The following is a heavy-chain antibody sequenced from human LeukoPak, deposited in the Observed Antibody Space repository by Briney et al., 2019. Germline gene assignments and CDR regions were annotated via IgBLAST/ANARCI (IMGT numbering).Heavy chain of an antibody. Sequence: GGSLRLSCAASGFTVSSNYMSWVRQAPGKGLEWVSYISSSGSTIYYADSVKGRFTISRDNAKNSLYLQMNSLRAEDTAVYYCARTLDYVDYWGQGTLVTVSS. J-gene: IGHJ4*02. V-gene: IGHV3-11*01. D-gene: IGHD1-1*01. CDR2: ISSSGSTI. CDR1: GFTVSSNY. CDR3: ARTLDYVDY.